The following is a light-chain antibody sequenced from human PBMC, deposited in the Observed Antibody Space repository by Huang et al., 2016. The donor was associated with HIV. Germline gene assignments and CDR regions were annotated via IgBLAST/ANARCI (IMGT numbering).Light chain of an antibody. CDR1: QTISRNY. CDR3: QQYGDSPSFT. Sequence: EIVLTQSPGTLSLSPGERATLSCRASQTISRNYLAWYQQKSGQAPRLLIYGASNRATDIPDRFSGSGSGTDFTLTISRLEPEDFAVYYCQQYGDSPSFTFGPGTKVDI. V-gene: IGKV3-20*01. CDR2: GAS. J-gene: IGKJ3*01.